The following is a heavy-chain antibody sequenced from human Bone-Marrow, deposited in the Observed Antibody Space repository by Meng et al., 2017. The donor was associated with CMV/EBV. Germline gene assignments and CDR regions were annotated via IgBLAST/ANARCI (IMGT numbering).Heavy chain of an antibody. D-gene: IGHD2-2*01. J-gene: IGHJ4*02. CDR2: IIPNLGIA. CDR1: GGTFSSYA. V-gene: IGHV1-69*10. Sequence: SVKVSCKASGGTFSSYAISWVRQAPGQGLEWMGGIIPNLGIANYAQKFQGRVTITADKSTSTAYMELSSLRSEDTAVYYCARHTRYCSSTSCYRPFDYWGQGTRVTVAS. CDR3: ARHTRYCSSTSCYRPFDY.